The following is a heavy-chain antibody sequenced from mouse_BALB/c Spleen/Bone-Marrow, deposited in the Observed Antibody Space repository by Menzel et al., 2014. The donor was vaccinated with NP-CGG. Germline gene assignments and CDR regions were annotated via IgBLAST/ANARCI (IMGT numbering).Heavy chain of an antibody. CDR3: TRGGNWDDFDY. J-gene: IGHJ2*01. Sequence: EVKLVESGGGLVQPGGSRKLSCAASGLTFSSFGMHWVRQAPEKGLEWVAYISSVSSTIYYADTVKGRFTISRDNPKNTLFLQMTSLRSEDTAMYYCTRGGNWDDFDYWGQSTTLTVSS. CDR2: ISSVSSTI. CDR1: GLTFSSFG. D-gene: IGHD4-1*01. V-gene: IGHV5-17*02.